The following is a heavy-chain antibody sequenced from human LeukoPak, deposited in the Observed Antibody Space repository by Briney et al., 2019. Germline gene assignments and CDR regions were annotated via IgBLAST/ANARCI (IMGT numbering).Heavy chain of an antibody. CDR1: GFTLSSYS. D-gene: IGHD6-6*01. CDR3: ARSEHSSSSLDY. V-gene: IGHV3-21*01. CDR2: ISSSSTHI. Sequence: GGSLRLSCAASGFTLSSYSMNWVRQAPGKGLGWVSYISSSSTHIYYADSVKGRFTISRDNARNSLYLQMNSLRAEDTAIYYCARSEHSSSSLDYWGQGTLVTVSS. J-gene: IGHJ4*02.